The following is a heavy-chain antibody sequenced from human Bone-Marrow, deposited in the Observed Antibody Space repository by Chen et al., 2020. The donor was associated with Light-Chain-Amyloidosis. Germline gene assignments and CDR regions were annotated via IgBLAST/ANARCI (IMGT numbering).Heavy chain of an antibody. CDR1: GFTFNKYA. D-gene: IGHD2-15*01. CDR2: SSGSGGTT. V-gene: IGHV3-23*01. Sequence: EVQVLESGGGLVQPGGSLRLSCAASGFTFNKYAMTWVRQAPGKGLEWVSASSGSGGTTYYADSVKGRFTISRDNSKNTLYLQMNSLRAEDTAVYYCARGLQLGYCTGGSCYSSDYWGQGTLVIVSS. J-gene: IGHJ4*02. CDR3: ARGLQLGYCTGGSCYSSDY.